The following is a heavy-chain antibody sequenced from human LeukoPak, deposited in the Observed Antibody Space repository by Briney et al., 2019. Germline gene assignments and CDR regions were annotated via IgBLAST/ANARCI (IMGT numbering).Heavy chain of an antibody. CDR1: GFTFSNYW. V-gene: IGHV3-7*01. Sequence: GGSLRLSCAASGFTFSNYWLTWVRQAPGQGLEWVANIKQDGSEKHYVDSVKGRFTISRDNAKNSLYLQMNSLRAEDTAVYYCARGGYYDSGSYSGIDYWGQGTLVTVSS. J-gene: IGHJ4*02. CDR2: IKQDGSEK. CDR3: ARGGYYDSGSYSGIDY. D-gene: IGHD3-10*01.